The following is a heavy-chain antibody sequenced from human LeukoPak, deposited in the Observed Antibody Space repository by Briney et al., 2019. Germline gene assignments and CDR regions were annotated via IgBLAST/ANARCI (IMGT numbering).Heavy chain of an antibody. CDR3: ITEIGYGFYY. CDR1: GVSFRVVW. CDR2: IKTKIERETT. D-gene: IGHD2-2*03. V-gene: IGHV3-15*01. J-gene: IGHJ4*02. Sequence: GALRLSCAPPGVSFRVVWMCWGRDGLGERLEWVGLIKTKIERETTDYAAPVKGRFSISRDDSKNTLFLQMNSLKTEDTAVYYCITEIGYGFYYWGQGALVTVSS.